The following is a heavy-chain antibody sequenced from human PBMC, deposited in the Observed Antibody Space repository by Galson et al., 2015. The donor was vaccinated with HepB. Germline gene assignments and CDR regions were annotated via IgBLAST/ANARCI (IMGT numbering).Heavy chain of an antibody. CDR1: GFTFSSYG. D-gene: IGHD1-7*01. CDR2: ISYDGSNK. CDR3: AKINNWNYVGAFDY. Sequence: SLRLSCAASGFTFSSYGMHWVRQAPGKGLEWVAVISYDGSNKYYADSVKGRFTISRDNSKNTLYLQMNSLRAEDTAVYYCAKINNWNYVGAFDYWGQGTLVTVSS. J-gene: IGHJ4*02. V-gene: IGHV3-30*18.